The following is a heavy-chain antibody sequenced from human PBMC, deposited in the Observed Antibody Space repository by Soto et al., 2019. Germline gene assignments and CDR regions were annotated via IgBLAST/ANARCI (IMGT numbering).Heavy chain of an antibody. CDR1: GVTFSSYG. Sequence: GGSLRLSCAASGVTFSSYGMHGVRQAPGKGLAWVAVIWYDGSNKYYADSVKGRFTISRDNSKNTLYLQMNSLRAEDTAVYYCASSELVMVRGVIVSNWFDPWGQGTLVTVSS. J-gene: IGHJ5*02. CDR2: IWYDGSNK. CDR3: ASSELVMVRGVIVSNWFDP. V-gene: IGHV3-33*01. D-gene: IGHD3-10*01.